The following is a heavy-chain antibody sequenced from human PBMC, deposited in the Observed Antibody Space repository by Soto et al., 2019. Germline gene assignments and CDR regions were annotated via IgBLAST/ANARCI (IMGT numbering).Heavy chain of an antibody. CDR2: IIPIFGTS. V-gene: IGHV1-69*06. J-gene: IGHJ4*02. CDR1: GGPFSSYA. CDR3: ARSLFVITMVRGVIIKDFDY. Sequence: SVKGSFKASGGPFSSYAISLVRQAPGQGLEWMGGIIPIFGTSNYAQKFQGRVTITADKSTSTAYMELSSLRSEDTAVYYCARSLFVITMVRGVIIKDFDYWGQGTMVTVSS. D-gene: IGHD3-10*01.